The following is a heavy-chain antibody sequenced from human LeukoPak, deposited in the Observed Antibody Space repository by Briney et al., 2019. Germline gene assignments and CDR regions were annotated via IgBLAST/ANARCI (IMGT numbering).Heavy chain of an antibody. CDR1: EFSVKYNY. CDR2: LYSAGST. Sequence: GGSLRLSCAASEFSVKYNYMTRVRQAPGKGLEWVSLLYSAGSTNYADSVKGRFTISRDDSKNTVYLQMNSLRAEDTAVYYCARWTNFHAFDIWGQGTLVTVSS. V-gene: IGHV3-53*01. J-gene: IGHJ3*02. CDR3: ARWTNFHAFDI. D-gene: IGHD1-1*01.